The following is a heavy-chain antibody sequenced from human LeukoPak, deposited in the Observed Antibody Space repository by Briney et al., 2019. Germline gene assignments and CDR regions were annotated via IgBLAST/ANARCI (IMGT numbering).Heavy chain of an antibody. J-gene: IGHJ4*02. CDR1: GFTFSSYA. CDR2: ISGSGGST. V-gene: IGHV3-23*01. CDR3: AKAXXXTVDY. Sequence: GGSLRLSCAASGFTFSSYAVSWVRRAPGKGLEWVSAISGSGGSTYYADSVKGRFTISRDNSKNTLYLQMNSLRAEDTAVYYCAKAXXXTVDYWGQGTLVTVSS.